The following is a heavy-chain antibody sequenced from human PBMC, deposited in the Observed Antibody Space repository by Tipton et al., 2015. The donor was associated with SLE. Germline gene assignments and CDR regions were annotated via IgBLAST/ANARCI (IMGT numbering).Heavy chain of an antibody. D-gene: IGHD5-12*01. CDR2: IYYSGST. V-gene: IGHV4-59*01. J-gene: IGHJ6*02. Sequence: TLSLTCTVSGGSISSYYWSWIRQPPGKGLEWIGYIYYSGSTNYNPSLKSRVTISVDTSKNQFSLKLSSVTAADTAVYYCARDAHREYSGYDAVYYCYGMYGWCQGTWVNGSS. CDR3: ARDAHREYSGYDAVYYCYGMYG. CDR1: GGSISSYY.